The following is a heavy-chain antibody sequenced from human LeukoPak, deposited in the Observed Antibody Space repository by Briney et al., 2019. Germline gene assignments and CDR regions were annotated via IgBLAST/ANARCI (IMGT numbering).Heavy chain of an antibody. J-gene: IGHJ4*02. D-gene: IGHD4-17*01. CDR2: INEDGSGK. Sequence: GGSLRLSCAASGFTFSRYWMTWDRQAPGKGLEWVASINEDGSGKHYVDSVKGRFTISRDNAQKSVYLEMNSLRAEDTAVYYCARAVTSTEGYWGQGTLVTVSS. CDR3: ARAVTSTEGY. V-gene: IGHV3-7*03. CDR1: GFTFSRYW.